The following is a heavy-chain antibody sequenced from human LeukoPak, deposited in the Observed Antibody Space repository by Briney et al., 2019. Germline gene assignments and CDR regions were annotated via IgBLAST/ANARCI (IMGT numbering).Heavy chain of an antibody. J-gene: IGHJ4*02. D-gene: IGHD6-13*01. CDR3: ARDNLRIAAAGTYFDY. CDR2: ISGSGGST. CDR1: GLTFSSYA. Sequence: GGSLRLSCAASGLTFSSYAMSWVRQAPGKGLEWVSAISGSGGSTYYADSVKGRFTISRDNSKNTLYLQMNSLRAEDTAVYYCARDNLRIAAAGTYFDYWGQGTLVTVSS. V-gene: IGHV3-23*01.